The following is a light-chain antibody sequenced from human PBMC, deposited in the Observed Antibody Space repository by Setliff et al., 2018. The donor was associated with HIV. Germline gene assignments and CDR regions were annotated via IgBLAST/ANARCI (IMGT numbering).Light chain of an antibody. J-gene: IGLJ1*01. CDR2: GVS. V-gene: IGLV2-23*02. CDR3: CSYAGSTTVV. Sequence: SVLTQPASVSGSPGQSIAISCTGTSSDVGSYNLVSWFQQHPGKAPKLMIYGVSERPSGVSDRFSGSKSGITASLTISGLQAEDEADYYCCSYAGSTTVVFGTGTKVTVL. CDR1: SSDVGSYNL.